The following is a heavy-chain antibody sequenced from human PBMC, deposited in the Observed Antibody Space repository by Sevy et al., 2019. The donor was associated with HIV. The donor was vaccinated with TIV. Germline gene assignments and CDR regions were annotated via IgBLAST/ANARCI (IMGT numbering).Heavy chain of an antibody. CDR2: ISYDGSNK. CDR1: GFTFSSYA. D-gene: IGHD3-22*01. Sequence: GGSLRLSCAASGFTFSSYAMHWVRQAPGKGLEWVAVISYDGSNKYYADSVKGRFTISRDNSKNTLYLQMNSLRAEDTAVYYGAGDHYDSSGYYGYWGQGTLVTVSS. V-gene: IGHV3-30-3*01. J-gene: IGHJ4*02. CDR3: AGDHYDSSGYYGY.